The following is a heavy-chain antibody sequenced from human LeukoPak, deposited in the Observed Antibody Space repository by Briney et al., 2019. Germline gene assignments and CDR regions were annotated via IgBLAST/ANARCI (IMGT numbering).Heavy chain of an antibody. V-gene: IGHV3-53*01. D-gene: IGHD2-15*01. CDR2: IYSRGST. Sequence: PGGSLRLSCAVSGFTISDNYMSWVRQAPGKGLEWVSVIYSRGSTSYTDSVKGRFTISRDNSKNTVYLQMNSRRAEDTAVYYCASLYCSAGSCFVDYWGQGTLVSVSA. J-gene: IGHJ4*02. CDR3: ASLYCSAGSCFVDY. CDR1: GFTISDNY.